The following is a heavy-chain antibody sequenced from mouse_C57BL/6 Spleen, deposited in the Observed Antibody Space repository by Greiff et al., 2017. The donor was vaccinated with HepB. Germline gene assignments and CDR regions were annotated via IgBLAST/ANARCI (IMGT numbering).Heavy chain of an antibody. CDR3: AKNFITTVTPYFDY. V-gene: IGHV5-17*01. D-gene: IGHD1-2*01. CDR2: ISSGSSTI. CDR1: GFTFSDYG. Sequence: EVQVVESGGGLVKPGGSLKLSCAASGFTFSDYGMHWVRQAPEKGLEWVAYISSGSSTIYYADTVKGRFTISRDNAKNTLFLQMTSLRSEDTAMYYCAKNFITTVTPYFDYWGQGTTLTVSS. J-gene: IGHJ2*01.